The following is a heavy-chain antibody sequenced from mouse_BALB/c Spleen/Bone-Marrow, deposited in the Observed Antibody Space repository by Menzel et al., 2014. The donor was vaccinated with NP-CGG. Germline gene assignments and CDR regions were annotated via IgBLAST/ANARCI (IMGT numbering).Heavy chain of an antibody. Sequence: EVQLQQSGGGLVQPGGALRLSCATSGFTFTDYYMSWVRQPPGKALEWLGFIRNKANGYTTEYSASVKGRFTISRDNSQSILYLQMNTLRADVSATYYSASLAYDGNSAWFAHWCQGTLVTVSA. J-gene: IGHJ3*01. CDR2: IRNKANGYTT. CDR1: GFTFTDYY. D-gene: IGHD2-10*01. CDR3: ASLAYDGNSAWFAH. V-gene: IGHV7-3*02.